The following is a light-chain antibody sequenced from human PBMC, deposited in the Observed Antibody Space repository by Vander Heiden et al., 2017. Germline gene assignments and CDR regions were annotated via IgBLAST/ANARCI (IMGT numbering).Light chain of an antibody. Sequence: EIVLTQSPATLSLSPGDRATLSCRASKSVSSYLAWYQQKPGQAPRLLIYDASNRATGIPARFSGSGSGTDFTLTISSLEPEDFAVYYCQQRSNCLFTFGGGTKVEIK. CDR1: KSVSSY. CDR2: DAS. V-gene: IGKV3-11*01. J-gene: IGKJ4*01. CDR3: QQRSNCLFT.